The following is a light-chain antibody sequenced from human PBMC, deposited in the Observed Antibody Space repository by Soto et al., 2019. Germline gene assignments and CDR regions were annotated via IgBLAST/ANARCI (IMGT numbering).Light chain of an antibody. CDR2: DAS. CDR1: QDISNY. J-gene: IGKJ4*01. V-gene: IGKV1-33*01. Sequence: DLQMTHSPSSLSASVGDRVTITFQASQDISNYLNWYQQKPGKAPKLLIYDASNLETGVPSRFSGSGSGTDFTFTISSLQPEDIATYYCQQYDNLPLTFGGGTKVDIK. CDR3: QQYDNLPLT.